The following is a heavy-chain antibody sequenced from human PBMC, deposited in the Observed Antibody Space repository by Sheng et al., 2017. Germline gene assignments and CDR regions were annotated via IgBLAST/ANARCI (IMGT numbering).Heavy chain of an antibody. CDR1: GYTFTGYY. Sequence: QVQLEQSGAAVKKPGSSVKVSCKTSGYTFTGYYMHWVRQTPGQGLEWMGWINPTSGETNYAQRFQGRVTMTRDTSISTAYMELNSLRSDDAAVYYCTREKGYYFDYWGQGTLVTVSS. CDR2: INPTSGET. V-gene: IGHV1-2*02. CDR3: TREKGYYFDY. J-gene: IGHJ4*02.